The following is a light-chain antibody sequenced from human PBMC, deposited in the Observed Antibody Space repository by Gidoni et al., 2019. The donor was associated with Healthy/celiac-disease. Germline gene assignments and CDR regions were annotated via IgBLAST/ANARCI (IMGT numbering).Light chain of an antibody. Sequence: EIVLTQSPGPLSLSPGERATLSCRASQSVSSSYLAWYQQKPGQAPRLLIYGASSRATGSPDRFSGSGSGTDFTLTISRLEPEDFAVYYCQQYGSSPQALGGGTKVEIK. CDR1: QSVSSSY. V-gene: IGKV3-20*01. J-gene: IGKJ4*01. CDR2: GAS. CDR3: QQYGSSPQA.